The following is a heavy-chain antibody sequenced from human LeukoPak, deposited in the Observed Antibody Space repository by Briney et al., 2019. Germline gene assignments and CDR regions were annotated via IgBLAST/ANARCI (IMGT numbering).Heavy chain of an antibody. CDR2: IYHSGST. D-gene: IGHD3-10*01. Sequence: SGTLSLTCAVSGGSISSSNWWSWVRQPPGKGLEWIGEIYHSGSTNYNPSLKSRVTISVDKSKNQFSLKLSSVTAADTAVYYCARGLMERKLLWHRTHAFDIWGQGTMVTVSS. CDR1: GGSISSSNW. CDR3: ARGLMERKLLWHRTHAFDI. V-gene: IGHV4-4*02. J-gene: IGHJ3*02.